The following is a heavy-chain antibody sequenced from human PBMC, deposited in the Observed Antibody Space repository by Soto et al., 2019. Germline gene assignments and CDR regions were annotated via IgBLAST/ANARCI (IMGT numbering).Heavy chain of an antibody. CDR3: ARFALGSHYIDL. CDR2: FATGSRDI. CDR1: GFNVGPYT. J-gene: IGHJ5*02. D-gene: IGHD3-10*01. V-gene: IGHV3-21*02. Sequence: DVQLVQSGGGLVEPGGSLRLSCAASGFNVGPYTVTWVRQPPGKGLEWVASFATGSRDIFYGDSVKGRFTISRDNTKQSFFLQMNSLSAQDTAVYYCARFALGSHYIDLWGQGALVPVSP.